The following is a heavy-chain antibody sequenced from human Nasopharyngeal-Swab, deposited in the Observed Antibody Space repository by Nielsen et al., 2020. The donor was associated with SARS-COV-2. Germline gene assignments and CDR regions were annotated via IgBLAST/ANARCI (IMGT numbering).Heavy chain of an antibody. J-gene: IGHJ4*02. CDR2: ISGSGDTT. V-gene: IGHV3-23*01. CDR1: GFTFSSYA. CDR3: AKALERELPRYSDF. D-gene: IGHD1-7*01. Sequence: GESLKISCAASGFTFSSYAMSWVRRAPGKGLEWVSIISGSGDTTYYADSVKGRFTISRDTSKNTLYLQMSSLRAEDTALYYCAKALERELPRYSDFWGQGTLVTVSS.